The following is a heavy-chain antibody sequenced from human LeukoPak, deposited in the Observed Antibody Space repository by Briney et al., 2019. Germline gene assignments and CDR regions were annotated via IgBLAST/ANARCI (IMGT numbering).Heavy chain of an antibody. CDR2: IIPIFGAA. D-gene: IGHD3-3*01. CDR3: ARDSHITIFGVAINWFDP. Sequence: SVKVSCKASGGTFSSYAISWVRQAPGQGLEWMGGIIPIFGAANYAQKFQGRVTITADESTSTAYMELSSLRSEDTAVYYCARDSHITIFGVAINWFDPWGQGTLVTVSS. V-gene: IGHV1-69*13. CDR1: GGTFSSYA. J-gene: IGHJ5*02.